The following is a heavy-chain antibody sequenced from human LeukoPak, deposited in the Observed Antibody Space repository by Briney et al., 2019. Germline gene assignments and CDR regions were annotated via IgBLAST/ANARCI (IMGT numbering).Heavy chain of an antibody. CDR3: ARLPSGTLNPPYDY. D-gene: IGHD3-10*01. CDR2: IYYSGST. CDR1: GASIYNHY. V-gene: IGHV4-59*08. Sequence: PSETLSLTCTVSGASIYNHYWSWIRQPPGKGLESIGYIYYSGSTIYNPSLKSRVAISLDTSKNQFSLKLISVTAADTAVYYCARLPSGTLNPPYDYWGQGSLVTVSS. J-gene: IGHJ4*02.